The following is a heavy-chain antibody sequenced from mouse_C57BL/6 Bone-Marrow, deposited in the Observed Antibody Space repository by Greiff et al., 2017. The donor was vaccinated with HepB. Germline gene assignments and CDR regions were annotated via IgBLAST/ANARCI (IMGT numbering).Heavy chain of an antibody. CDR2: IDPNSGGT. CDR1: GYAFSSYW. Sequence: VQLQQSGAELVKPGASVKISCKASGYAFSSYWMHWVKQRPGRGLEWIGRIDPNSGGTKYNEKFKSKATLTVDKPSSTAYMQLSSLTSEDSAVYYCARRDYGSSVWYFDVWGTGTTVTVSS. D-gene: IGHD1-1*01. J-gene: IGHJ1*03. CDR3: ARRDYGSSVWYFDV. V-gene: IGHV1-72*01.